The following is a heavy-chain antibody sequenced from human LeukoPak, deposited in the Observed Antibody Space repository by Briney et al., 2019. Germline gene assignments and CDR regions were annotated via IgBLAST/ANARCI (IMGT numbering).Heavy chain of an antibody. CDR1: GFTFSSYA. Sequence: GGSLRLSCAASGFTFSSYAMHWVRQAPGKGLEYVSAISSNGGSTYYANSVKGRFTISRDNSKNTLYLQMGSLRAEDMAVYYCAREDSSSWHPYFDYWGQGTLVTVSS. CDR3: AREDSSSWHPYFDY. J-gene: IGHJ4*02. V-gene: IGHV3-64*01. D-gene: IGHD6-13*01. CDR2: ISSNGGST.